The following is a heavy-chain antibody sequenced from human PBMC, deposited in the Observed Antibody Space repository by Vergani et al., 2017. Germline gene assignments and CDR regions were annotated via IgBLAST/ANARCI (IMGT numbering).Heavy chain of an antibody. CDR1: GFTFRNYA. J-gene: IGHJ4*02. CDR3: AKSGWLQHFGAHYFDS. D-gene: IGHD5-24*01. CDR2: LTASGSGI. V-gene: IGHV3-23*01. Sequence: EVQLLESGGGLVQPGGSLRLTCAASGFTFRNYAMSWVRQAPGKGLEWVSGLTASGSGISYADSVRGRFTISRDNSKNTLFLQMDSLRAEDTAVYYCAKSGWLQHFGAHYFDSWGQGILVTVSS.